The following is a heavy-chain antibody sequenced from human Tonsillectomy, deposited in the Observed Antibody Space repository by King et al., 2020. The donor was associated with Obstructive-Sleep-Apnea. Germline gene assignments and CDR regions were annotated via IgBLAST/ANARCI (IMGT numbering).Heavy chain of an antibody. J-gene: IGHJ5*01. V-gene: IGHV3-21*01. D-gene: IGHD3-3*01. CDR1: GFTFSSYS. CDR3: ARAPPYERPFDF. CDR2: ISTSSAYI. Sequence: VQLVESGGGLVQPGGSLRLSCAAPGFTFSSYSMNWIRLSPGKGLEWVSSISTSSAYIYYAYSVKGRFTISRDDAKNSLYLQMNSLRTEDTAVYYCARAPPYERPFDFWGQGTLVAVSS.